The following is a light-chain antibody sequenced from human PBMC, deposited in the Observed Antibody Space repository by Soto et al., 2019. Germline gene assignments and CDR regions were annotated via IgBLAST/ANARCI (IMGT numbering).Light chain of an antibody. CDR3: CSYTTSNTRQIV. Sequence: SAVTQPASVSGSPGQSITISCTGTSSDVGGYNYVSWYQQHPGKAPKFMIYDVSNRPSGVSNRFSGSKSGNTASLTISGLQAEDEADYYCCSYTTSNTRQIVFGTGTKVTVL. J-gene: IGLJ1*01. V-gene: IGLV2-14*01. CDR1: SSDVGGYNY. CDR2: DVS.